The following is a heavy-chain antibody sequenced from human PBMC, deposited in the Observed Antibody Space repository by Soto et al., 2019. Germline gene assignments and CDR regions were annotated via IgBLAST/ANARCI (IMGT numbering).Heavy chain of an antibody. Sequence: QVQLVESGGGVVQPGRSLRVSCAASGITFTTYAMHWVRQAPGKGLEWVAVISYDGNNTYYADSVKGRFTISRDNSKNTLNLQMNSLRAEDTAVYYCARDSYGMDVWGQGTTVTVSS. CDR1: GITFTTYA. CDR2: ISYDGNNT. V-gene: IGHV3-30-3*01. J-gene: IGHJ6*02. CDR3: ARDSYGMDV.